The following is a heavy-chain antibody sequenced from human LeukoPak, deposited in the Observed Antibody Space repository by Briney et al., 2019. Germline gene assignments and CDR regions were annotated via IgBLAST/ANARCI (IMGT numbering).Heavy chain of an antibody. J-gene: IGHJ4*02. V-gene: IGHV4-30-4*01. D-gene: IGHD6-19*01. CDR1: GGSISSGDYY. CDR3: ASQAVSGSSGWSDY. Sequence: SQTLSLTCTVSGGSISSGDYYWSWIRQPPGKGLEWIGYIYYSGSTYYNPSLKSRVTISVDTSKNQFSLKLSSVTAADTAVYYCASQAVSGSSGWSDYWGQGTLVTVSS. CDR2: IYYSGST.